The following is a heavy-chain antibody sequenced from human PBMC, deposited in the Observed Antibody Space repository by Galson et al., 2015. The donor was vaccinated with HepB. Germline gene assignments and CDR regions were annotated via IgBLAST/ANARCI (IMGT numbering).Heavy chain of an antibody. CDR2: IRSDGRHK. V-gene: IGHV3-30*03. CDR1: GFTFGSYY. J-gene: IGHJ4*02. Sequence: SLRLSCAASGFTFGSYYMHWVRQAPGKGLEWVAEIRSDGRHKNYADFVKGRNTISRDNAKNTMYLQMNSLRVEDTAVYYCARGAYYIWNDTFDSWGQGTLIIVSS. CDR3: ARGAYYIWNDTFDS. D-gene: IGHD1-1*01.